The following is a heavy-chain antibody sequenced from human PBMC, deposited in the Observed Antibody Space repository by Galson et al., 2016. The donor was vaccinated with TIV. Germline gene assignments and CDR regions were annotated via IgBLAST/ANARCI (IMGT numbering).Heavy chain of an antibody. D-gene: IGHD6-19*01. J-gene: IGHJ6*02. Sequence: PRLSCAASGFTFSSYALTWVRQAPGKGLEWVAAITGGGGSSYYADSVKGRFTISRDNSKKMLYLQLNSLRAEDTAVYYCAKVPSSGFSYYYGIDVWGQGTTVTVA. CDR2: ITGGGGSS. CDR3: AKVPSSGFSYYYGIDV. CDR1: GFTFSSYA. V-gene: IGHV3-23*01.